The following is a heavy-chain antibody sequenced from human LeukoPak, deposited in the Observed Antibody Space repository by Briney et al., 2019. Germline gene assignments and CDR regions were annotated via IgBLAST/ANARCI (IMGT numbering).Heavy chain of an antibody. CDR3: ARAAYSSTWYSRYFDL. Sequence: PGGSLRLSCAASGFTFSRYWMTWVRQAPGKGLEWVANIKQGGSEKYYVDSVKGRFTISRDNAKNSLYLQMNSLRAGDTAVYYCARAAYSSTWYSRYFDLWGRGTLVTVSS. V-gene: IGHV3-7*01. CDR1: GFTFSRYW. CDR2: IKQGGSEK. J-gene: IGHJ2*01. D-gene: IGHD6-13*01.